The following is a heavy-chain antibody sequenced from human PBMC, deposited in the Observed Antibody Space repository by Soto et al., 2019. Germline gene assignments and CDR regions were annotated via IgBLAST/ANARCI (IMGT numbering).Heavy chain of an antibody. J-gene: IGHJ3*02. CDR3: ARKHCSSTSCYTVMMATILGAFDI. Sequence: ASVKVSCKASRGTFSSYAISWVRQAPGQGLEWMGGIIPIFGTANYAQKFQGRVTITADKSTSTAYMELSSLRSEDTAVYYCARKHCSSTSCYTVMMATILGAFDIWGQGTMVTVSS. CDR1: RGTFSSYA. V-gene: IGHV1-69*06. CDR2: IIPIFGTA. D-gene: IGHD2-2*02.